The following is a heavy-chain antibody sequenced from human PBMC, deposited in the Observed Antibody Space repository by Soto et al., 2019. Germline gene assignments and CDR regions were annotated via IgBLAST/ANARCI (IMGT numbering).Heavy chain of an antibody. CDR3: ASDPPPQDY. CDR2: ISAYNGNT. J-gene: IGHJ4*02. Sequence: ASVKVSCKASGYTFASYAISWMRQAPGQGLEWMGWISAYNGNTNYAQKLQGRVTMTTDTSTSTAYMELRSLRSDDTAVYYCASDPPPQDYWGQGTLVTVSS. V-gene: IGHV1-18*01. CDR1: GYTFASYA.